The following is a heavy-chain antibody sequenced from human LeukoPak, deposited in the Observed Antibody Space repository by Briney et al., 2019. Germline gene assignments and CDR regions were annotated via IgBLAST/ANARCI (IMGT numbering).Heavy chain of an antibody. J-gene: IGHJ4*02. D-gene: IGHD4-17*01. V-gene: IGHV5-51*01. CDR2: IYPVDSNT. CDR3: ARHVVVPTTVTTLDY. CDR1: EYSFTSYW. Sequence: GESLKISCKGSEYSFTSYWIGWLRQTPGKGVEWMGIIYPVDSNTRYSPSFQGQVTISADKSISTAYLQWSSLKASNTAMYYCARHVVVPTTVTTLDYWGQGTLVTVSS.